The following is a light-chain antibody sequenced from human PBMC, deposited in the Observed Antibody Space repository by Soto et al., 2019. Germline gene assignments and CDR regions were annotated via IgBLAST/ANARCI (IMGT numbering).Light chain of an antibody. V-gene: IGKV3-15*01. J-gene: IGKJ5*01. CDR3: HQRYTAPF. Sequence: EIVVTQCPAALSVSRGGRATLSCRASQSVSSNLAWYQQKPGQAPRLLIYVASSLQSEVPSWFSGSGSGTDFALTISSLQREDFATYLCHQRYTAPFFGQGTRLEIK. CDR1: QSVSSN. CDR2: VAS.